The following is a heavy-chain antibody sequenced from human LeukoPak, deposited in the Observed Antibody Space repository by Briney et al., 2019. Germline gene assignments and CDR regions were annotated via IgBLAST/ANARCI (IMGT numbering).Heavy chain of an antibody. J-gene: IGHJ4*02. Sequence: GGSLRLSCAASGFTFSSYAMSWVRQAPGKGLEWVSGISGSGDNTYYADSVKGRFTISRDNSMNTLYVQVNSLGTEDTAAYYCAKGSYYDSSGSFYFDYWGQGTLVTVSS. D-gene: IGHD3-22*01. CDR3: AKGSYYDSSGSFYFDY. CDR1: GFTFSSYA. CDR2: ISGSGDNT. V-gene: IGHV3-23*01.